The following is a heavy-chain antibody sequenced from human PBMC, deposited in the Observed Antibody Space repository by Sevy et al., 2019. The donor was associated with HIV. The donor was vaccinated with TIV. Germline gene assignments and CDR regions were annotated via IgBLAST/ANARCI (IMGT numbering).Heavy chain of an antibody. CDR1: GFTFSSYA. CDR3: CGGDGCGWYNWFDP. D-gene: IGHD6-19*01. Sequence: GGSLRLSCAASGFTFSSYAMHWVRQAPGKGLEWVAVISYDGSNKYYADSVKGRFTISRDNSKNTLYLQMNSLRAEDTAVYYCCGGDGCGWYNWFDPWGHGTLVTVSS. CDR2: ISYDGSNK. J-gene: IGHJ5*02. V-gene: IGHV3-30*04.